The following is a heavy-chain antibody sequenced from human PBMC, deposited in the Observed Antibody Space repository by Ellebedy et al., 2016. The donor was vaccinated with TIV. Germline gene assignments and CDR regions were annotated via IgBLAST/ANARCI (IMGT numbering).Heavy chain of an antibody. CDR3: AREGEDIVATMGHGDY. CDR1: GFTFSSYA. D-gene: IGHD5-12*01. CDR2: ISGSGGST. Sequence: GESLKISXAASGFTFSSYAMSWVRQAPGKGLEWVSAISGSGGSTYYADSVKGRFTISRDNSKNTLYLQMNSLRAEDTAVYYCAREGEDIVATMGHGDYWGQGTLVTVSS. V-gene: IGHV3-23*01. J-gene: IGHJ4*02.